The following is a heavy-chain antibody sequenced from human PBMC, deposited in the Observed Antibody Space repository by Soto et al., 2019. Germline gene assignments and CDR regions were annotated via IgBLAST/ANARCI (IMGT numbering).Heavy chain of an antibody. D-gene: IGHD3-3*01. V-gene: IGHV3-30-3*01. CDR3: ARETYYDFWSGPYYGMDV. CDR2: ISYDGSNK. CDR1: GFNFSSYA. Sequence: QVQLVESGGGVVQPGRSLRLSCAASGFNFSSYAMHWVRQAPGKGLEWVAVISYDGSNKYYADSVKGRFTISRDNSKNTLHLQMNSLRAEDTAVYYCARETYYDFWSGPYYGMDVWGQGITVPVSS. J-gene: IGHJ6*02.